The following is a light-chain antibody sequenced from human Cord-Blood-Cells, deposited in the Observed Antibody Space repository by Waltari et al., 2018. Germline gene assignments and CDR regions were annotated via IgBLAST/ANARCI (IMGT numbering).Light chain of an antibody. V-gene: IGLV2-14*03. CDR2: DVS. CDR1: SSVAGGYNY. Sequence: QSALTPPASVSGSPGQSITISCTGTSSVAGGYNYVSWYKHHPGTAPKLMIYDVSNRRAGVSKRCSGYKTGNTANLAISGLQAEDEADYYCSSYTSSSLYVVGSGTKVTGL. J-gene: IGLJ1*01. CDR3: SSYTSSSLYV.